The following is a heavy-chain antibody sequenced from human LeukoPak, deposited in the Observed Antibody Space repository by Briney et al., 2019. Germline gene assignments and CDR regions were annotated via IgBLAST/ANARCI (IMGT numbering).Heavy chain of an antibody. CDR3: AEADSSQIPDC. CDR1: GFTFSDYA. Sequence: GSLRLSCTASGFTFSDYAMTWVRQPPGKGLEWIGEINHSGSTNYNPSLTSRVTISVDTSKNQFSLKLSSVTAADTAVYYCAEADSSQIPDCWGQGTLVTVSS. D-gene: IGHD2-15*01. V-gene: IGHV4-34*08. J-gene: IGHJ4*02. CDR2: INHSGST.